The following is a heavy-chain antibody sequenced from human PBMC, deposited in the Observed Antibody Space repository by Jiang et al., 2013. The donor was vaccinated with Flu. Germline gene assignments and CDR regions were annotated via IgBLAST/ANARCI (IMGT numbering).Heavy chain of an antibody. J-gene: IGHJ3*02. Sequence: GSGLVKPSQTLSLTCTVSGGSISSGGYYWSWIRQHPGKGLEWIGYIYYSGSTYYNPSLKSRVTISVDTSKNQFSLKLSSVTAADTAVYYCAREATIFGVVHDAFDIWGQGTMVTVSS. CDR2: IYYSGST. V-gene: IGHV4-31*03. CDR3: AREATIFGVVHDAFDI. CDR1: GGSISSGGYY. D-gene: IGHD3-3*01.